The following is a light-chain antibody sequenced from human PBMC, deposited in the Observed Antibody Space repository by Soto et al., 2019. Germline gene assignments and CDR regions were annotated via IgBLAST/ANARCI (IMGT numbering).Light chain of an antibody. V-gene: IGKV3-20*01. CDR3: QQYGTSPLT. J-gene: IGKJ4*01. Sequence: EIVLTQSPGTLSLSPGERATLSCRASQSVSNNYLAWYQQKPGQAPRLLIYGTSTRATGIPDRFSGGASGTDFTLTVSRLEPEDFAVYYCQQYGTSPLTFGGGTKVEIK. CDR1: QSVSNNY. CDR2: GTS.